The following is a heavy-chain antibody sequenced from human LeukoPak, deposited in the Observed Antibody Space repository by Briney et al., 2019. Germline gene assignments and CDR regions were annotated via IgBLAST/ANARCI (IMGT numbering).Heavy chain of an antibody. J-gene: IGHJ5*02. D-gene: IGHD6-19*01. V-gene: IGHV1-18*01. Sequence: ASVKVSCKASGYTFTSYGISWVRQAPGQGLEWMGWISAYNGNTNYAQKLQGRVTMTTDTSTSAAYMELRSLRSDDTAVYYCARGEAVAHINWFDPWGQGTLVTVSS. CDR3: ARGEAVAHINWFDP. CDR2: ISAYNGNT. CDR1: GYTFTSYG.